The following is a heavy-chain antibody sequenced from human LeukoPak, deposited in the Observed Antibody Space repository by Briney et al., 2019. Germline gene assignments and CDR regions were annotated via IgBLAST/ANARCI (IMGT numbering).Heavy chain of an antibody. V-gene: IGHV1-8*03. CDR2: MNPNSANT. CDR1: GYTFTTYD. J-gene: IGHJ4*02. D-gene: IGHD4-11*01. Sequence: VASVKVSCKASGYTFTTYDINWVRQAAGQGLQWMGWMNPNSANTGYAQKFQGRVTFTRNISLSTAYMELSSLTSEDTAVYYCARGDNNYGGIDYWGQGTLVTVSS. CDR3: ARGDNNYGGIDY.